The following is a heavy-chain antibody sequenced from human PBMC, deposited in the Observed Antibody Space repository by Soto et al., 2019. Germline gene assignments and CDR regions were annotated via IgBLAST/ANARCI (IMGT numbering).Heavy chain of an antibody. V-gene: IGHV3-23*01. J-gene: IGHJ6*02. CDR2: VSAGGDMT. CDR3: ARGDRGGSGSPASYYYSGLDV. D-gene: IGHD3-10*01. CDR1: GLTFSSYP. Sequence: DVQLLESGGHLVQPGGSLRLSCAASGLTFSSYPMSWAPQAPGKGREWVSSVSAGGDMTYYSDSVKGRFTISRDNSNNALFLQMNSLRIEDTALYYCARGDRGGSGSPASYYYSGLDVWGQGTTVTVS.